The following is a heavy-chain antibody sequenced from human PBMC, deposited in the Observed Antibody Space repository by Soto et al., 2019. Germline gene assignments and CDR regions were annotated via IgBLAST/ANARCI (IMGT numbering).Heavy chain of an antibody. D-gene: IGHD3-22*01. Sequence: SETLSLTCSVSGGSVSSNIYYWAWIRQHPGKGPEWIGHIYYSGSTYYNPSLKSRVTISLDMSKNQFSLKLTSVSAADTAVYYCARGYDYDSGGYLFDYWGQGTLVTV. V-gene: IGHV4-31*03. CDR1: GGSVSSNIYY. CDR3: ARGYDYDSGGYLFDY. J-gene: IGHJ4*02. CDR2: IYYSGST.